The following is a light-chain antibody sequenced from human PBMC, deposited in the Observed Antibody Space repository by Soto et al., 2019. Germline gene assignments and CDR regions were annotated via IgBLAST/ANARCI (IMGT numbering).Light chain of an antibody. V-gene: IGLV2-11*01. CDR3: CSYAGTYSWV. CDR2: DVS. CDR1: SSDVGAYNY. Sequence: QSALTQPRSVSGSPGQSVTISCTGSSSDVGAYNYVSWYQHHPGKAPKVMIFDVSERPSGVPDRFSGSKSGNTASLTISGLRAEDEGDYYCCSYAGTYSWVFGGGTQLTVL. J-gene: IGLJ3*02.